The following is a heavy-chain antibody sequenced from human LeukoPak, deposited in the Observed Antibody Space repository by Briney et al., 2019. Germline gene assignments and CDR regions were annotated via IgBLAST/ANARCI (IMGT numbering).Heavy chain of an antibody. J-gene: IGHJ3*02. Sequence: ASVKVSCKASGYTFTSYGISWVRQAPGQGLEWMGWISAYNGNTNYAQKLQGRVTMTTDTSTSTAYMELRSLRSDDTAVYYCARDNLLRYFDWFPPSGAFDIWGQGTMVTVSS. CDR3: ARDNLLRYFDWFPPSGAFDI. CDR2: ISAYNGNT. V-gene: IGHV1-18*01. CDR1: GYTFTSYG. D-gene: IGHD3-9*01.